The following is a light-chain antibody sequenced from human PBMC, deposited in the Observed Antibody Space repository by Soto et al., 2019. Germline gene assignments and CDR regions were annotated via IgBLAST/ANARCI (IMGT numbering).Light chain of an antibody. CDR3: QQSYSTPWT. V-gene: IGKV1-39*01. CDR2: AAS. J-gene: IGKJ1*01. CDR1: QSISNY. Sequence: DILMTQSPSSLSSSVGDRVTITCRASQSISNYLNWYQQKPGKAPNLLIYAASTLQSGVPSRFSGGGSGTDFTPTISSLQPEDFATYYCQQSYSTPWTFGQGTKVDI.